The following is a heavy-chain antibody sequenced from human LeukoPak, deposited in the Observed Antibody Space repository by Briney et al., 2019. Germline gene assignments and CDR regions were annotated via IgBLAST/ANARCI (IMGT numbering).Heavy chain of an antibody. V-gene: IGHV3-7*01. CDR3: ARSRGDF. CDR2: VKGDGSAT. Sequence: GGSLGFSGAASGFTFGSFGLSWVRQAPGGGLEWLASVKGDGSATSYVDSVKGRFTISRDNAKNSLFLQMNSLRADDTALYYCARSRGDFWGQGTLVTVSS. J-gene: IGHJ4*02. CDR1: GFTFGSFG.